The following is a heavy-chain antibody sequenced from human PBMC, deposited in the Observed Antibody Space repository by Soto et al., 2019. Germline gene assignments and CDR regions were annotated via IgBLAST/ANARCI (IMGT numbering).Heavy chain of an antibody. CDR1: GYTFTSYG. D-gene: IGHD4-4*01. CDR2: ISAYTGNT. J-gene: IGHJ6*02. CDR3: ARDHVMTTVTYYYYYYGMDV. Sequence: ASVKVSCKASGYTFTSYGISWVRQAPGQGLEWMGWISAYTGNTNYAQKLQGRVTMTTDTSTSTAYMELRSLRSDDTAVYYCARDHVMTTVTYYYYYYGMDVWGQGTTVTVSS. V-gene: IGHV1-18*01.